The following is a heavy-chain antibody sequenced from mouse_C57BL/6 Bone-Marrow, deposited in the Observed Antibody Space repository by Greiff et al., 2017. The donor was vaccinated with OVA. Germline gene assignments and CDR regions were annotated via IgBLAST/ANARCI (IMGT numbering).Heavy chain of an antibody. V-gene: IGHV1-64*01. D-gene: IGHD1-1*02. CDR1: GYTFTSYW. Sequence: QVQLQQPGAELVKPGASVKLSCKASGYTFTSYWMHWVKQRPGRGLEWIGMIHPNSGSTNYNEKFKSKATLTVDKSSSTAYMQLSSLTSEDSAVYYCARLLSYYAMDYWGQGTSVTVSS. J-gene: IGHJ4*01. CDR3: ARLLSYYAMDY. CDR2: IHPNSGST.